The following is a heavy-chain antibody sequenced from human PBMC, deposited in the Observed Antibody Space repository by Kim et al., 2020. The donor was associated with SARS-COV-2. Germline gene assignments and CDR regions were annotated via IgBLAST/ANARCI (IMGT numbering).Heavy chain of an antibody. V-gene: IGHV3-21*01. D-gene: IGHD4-17*01. CDR3: ALYGDYGRGAFHV. J-gene: IGHJ3*01. Sequence: GGSLRLSCVGSGFTFSSYNMNWVRQAPGKGLEWVASISSKGSHIYYADSVKGRFTISRDNAKNSLFLQMNSLRAEDTALYSCALYGDYGRGAFHVWGQGTMVTVSS. CDR1: GFTFSSYN. CDR2: ISSKGSHI.